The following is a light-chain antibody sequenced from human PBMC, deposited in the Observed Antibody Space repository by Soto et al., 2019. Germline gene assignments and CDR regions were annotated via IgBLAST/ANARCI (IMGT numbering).Light chain of an antibody. CDR3: QKYTSVPA. J-gene: IGKJ4*01. CDR1: QGISNY. CDR2: AAS. V-gene: IGKV1-27*01. Sequence: DIQMTQSPSSLSASVGDRVTITCRASQGISNYLAWYQQIPGKVPKLLIPAASTLHSGVPSRFSGSVSGTEFTITISRLQPEVVATYECQKYTSVPACGGGTKVEIK.